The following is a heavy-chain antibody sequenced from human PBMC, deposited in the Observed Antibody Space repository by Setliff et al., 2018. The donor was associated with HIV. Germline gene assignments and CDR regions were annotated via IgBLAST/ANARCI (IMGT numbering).Heavy chain of an antibody. Sequence: SETLSLTCTVSGGSISSYYWSWIRQPAGKGLEWIGYITYSGSAYYNPSLKSRVTISIDTSNNQISLRLSSVTAADTAVYYCARWGVAVAGTRGQFDYWGQGTLVTVSS. D-gene: IGHD6-19*01. CDR2: ITYSGSA. CDR3: ARWGVAVAGTRGQFDY. CDR1: GGSISSYY. J-gene: IGHJ4*02. V-gene: IGHV4-59*06.